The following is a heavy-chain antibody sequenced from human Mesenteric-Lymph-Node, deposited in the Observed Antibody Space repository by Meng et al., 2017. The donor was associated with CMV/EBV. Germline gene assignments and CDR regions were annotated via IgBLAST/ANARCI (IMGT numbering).Heavy chain of an antibody. CDR1: GFTFSDYW. CDR2: IRDDGSEE. J-gene: IGHJ3*02. CDR3: ASQGKFYYDNTNYHDAFDI. D-gene: IGHD3-22*01. Sequence: GESLKISCAASGFTFSDYWMTWVRQAPGKGLEWVAKIRDDGSEEYYVDSVKGRFSISRDNAKNSLYLQMNSLRAEDSAVYYCASQGKFYYDNTNYHDAFDIWGQGTTVTVSS. V-gene: IGHV3-7*01.